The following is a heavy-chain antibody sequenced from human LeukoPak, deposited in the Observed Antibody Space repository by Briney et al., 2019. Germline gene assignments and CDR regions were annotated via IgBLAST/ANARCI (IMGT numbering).Heavy chain of an antibody. Sequence: PGGSLRLYCAASGFTFSSYGMHWVRQAPGKGLEWVAVISYDGSNKYYADSVKGRFTISRDNSKNTLYLQMNSLRAEDTAVYYCAKEMDPYGSGSYYPYFAFDYWGQGTLVTVSS. V-gene: IGHV3-30*18. D-gene: IGHD3-10*01. CDR3: AKEMDPYGSGSYYPYFAFDY. CDR2: ISYDGSNK. CDR1: GFTFSSYG. J-gene: IGHJ4*02.